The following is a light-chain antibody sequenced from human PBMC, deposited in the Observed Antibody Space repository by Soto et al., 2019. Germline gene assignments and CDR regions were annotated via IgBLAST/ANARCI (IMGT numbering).Light chain of an antibody. J-gene: IGLJ1*01. V-gene: IGLV3-21*04. CDR2: DDD. CDR3: QVWDSSTDIYV. CDR1: DIGTKL. Sequence: SYELTQPPSVSVAPGGTASITCGERDIGTKLVQWYQQKPGQAPVLVMSDDDDRPSGIPERFSGSNSVNTATLTISRVEAGDEADYYCQVWDSSTDIYVFGTGTKLTVL.